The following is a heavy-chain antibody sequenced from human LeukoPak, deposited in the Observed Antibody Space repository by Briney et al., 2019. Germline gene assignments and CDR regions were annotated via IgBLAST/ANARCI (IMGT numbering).Heavy chain of an antibody. V-gene: IGHV3-30*18. J-gene: IGHJ4*02. CDR3: AKDLNTIFGVVID. CDR1: GFTFSSYG. D-gene: IGHD3-3*01. Sequence: GRSLRLSCAASGFTFSSYGMHWVRQAPGKGLEWVAVISYDGSNKYYADSVKGRFTISRDNSKNTLYLQMNSLRAEDTAVYYCAKDLNTIFGVVIDWGQGTLVTASS. CDR2: ISYDGSNK.